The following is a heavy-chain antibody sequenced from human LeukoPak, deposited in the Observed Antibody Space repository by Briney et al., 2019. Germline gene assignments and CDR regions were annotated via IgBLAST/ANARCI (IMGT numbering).Heavy chain of an antibody. J-gene: IGHJ5*02. D-gene: IGHD6-13*01. Sequence: GASVKVSCKASGGTFSSYAISWVRQAPGQGLEWMGRIIPILGIANYAQKFQGRVTITADKSTSTAYMELSSLRSEDTAVYYCATTLAAAGTIDWFDPWGQGTLVTVFS. CDR3: ATTLAAAGTIDWFDP. CDR2: IIPILGIA. V-gene: IGHV1-69*04. CDR1: GGTFSSYA.